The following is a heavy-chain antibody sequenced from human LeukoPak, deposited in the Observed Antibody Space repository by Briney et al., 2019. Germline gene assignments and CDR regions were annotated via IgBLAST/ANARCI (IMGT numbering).Heavy chain of an antibody. CDR1: GFSFSIYS. D-gene: IGHD3-3*01. Sequence: GGSLRLSCAASGFSFSIYSMNWVRQAPGKGLEWVSSISSSSSYIYYADSVKGRFTISRDNANNSLYLQMNSLRAEDTAVYYCARWVSSGFWSGYTHYFDYWGQGTLVTVSS. J-gene: IGHJ4*02. CDR3: ARWVSSGFWSGYTHYFDY. CDR2: ISSSSSYI. V-gene: IGHV3-21*01.